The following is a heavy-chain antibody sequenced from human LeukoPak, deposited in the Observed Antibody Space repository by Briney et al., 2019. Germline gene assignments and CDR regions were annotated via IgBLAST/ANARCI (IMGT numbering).Heavy chain of an antibody. CDR1: GFTFSSYA. J-gene: IGHJ4*02. Sequence: GGSLRLSCAASGFTFSSYAMSWVHQAPGKGLEWVSAISGSGGSTYYADSVKGRFTISRDNSKNTLYLQMNSLRAEDTAVYYCAKVGSYYVGATQFDYWGQGTLVTVSS. V-gene: IGHV3-23*01. CDR3: AKVGSYYVGATQFDY. D-gene: IGHD1-26*01. CDR2: ISGSGGST.